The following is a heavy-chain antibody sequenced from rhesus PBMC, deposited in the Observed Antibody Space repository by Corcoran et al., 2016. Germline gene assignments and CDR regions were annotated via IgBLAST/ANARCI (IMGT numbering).Heavy chain of an antibody. CDR1: GGSFSSYW. J-gene: IGHJ4*01. Sequence: QVQLQESGPGLVKPSETLSLTCAVSGGSFSSYWWSWIRQPPGKGLEWIGEINGNSGSTNYNPSLKSRVTISKDTSKSQFSLKLSSVTAADTAVYYCARTSIAAAGKDDYWGQGVLVTVSS. D-gene: IGHD6-25*01. CDR3: ARTSIAAAGKDDY. CDR2: INGNSGST. V-gene: IGHV4-80*01.